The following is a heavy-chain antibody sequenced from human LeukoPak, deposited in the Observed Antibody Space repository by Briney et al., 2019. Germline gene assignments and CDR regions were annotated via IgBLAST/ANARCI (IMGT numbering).Heavy chain of an antibody. V-gene: IGHV1-2*02. Sequence: ASVKVSCKASGYTFTGYYMHWVRRAPGQGLEWMGWINPNTGGTNYAQKFQGRVTMTRDTSISTAYMELSRLRSDDTAVYYCASVSSGYYYGPGNAFDIWGQGTMVTVSS. J-gene: IGHJ3*02. CDR2: INPNTGGT. D-gene: IGHD3-22*01. CDR1: GYTFTGYY. CDR3: ASVSSGYYYGPGNAFDI.